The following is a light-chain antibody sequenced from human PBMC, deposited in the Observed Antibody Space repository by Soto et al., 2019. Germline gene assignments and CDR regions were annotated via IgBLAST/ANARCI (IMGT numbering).Light chain of an antibody. J-gene: IGKJ2*01. CDR1: QSVSSY. CDR2: DAS. CDR3: QQRSIWPPT. Sequence: EIVLTQSPATLSLSPGERATLSCRASQSVSSYLAWYQQKPGQAPRLLIYDASNRATGIPARFSGSGSGTDFTLTISSLEPEDFAGYYCQQRSIWPPTFGQGTKLEIK. V-gene: IGKV3-11*01.